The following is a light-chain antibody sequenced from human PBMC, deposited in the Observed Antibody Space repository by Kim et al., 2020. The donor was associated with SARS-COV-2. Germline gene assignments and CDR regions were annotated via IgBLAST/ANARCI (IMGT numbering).Light chain of an antibody. V-gene: IGLV2-11*01. Sequence: GQSVTISCTGTSSDVGSYNSISCYQQHPGNAPKVMIYDVSKRPSGVPDRFSGYKSGNTASLTISGPQAEDEADYYCCSYAGSYTVVFGGGTQLTVL. J-gene: IGLJ2*01. CDR1: SSDVGSYNS. CDR2: DVS. CDR3: CSYAGSYTVV.